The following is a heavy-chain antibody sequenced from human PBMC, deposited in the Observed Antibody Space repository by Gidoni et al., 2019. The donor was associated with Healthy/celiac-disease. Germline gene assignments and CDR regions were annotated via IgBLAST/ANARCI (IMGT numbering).Heavy chain of an antibody. J-gene: IGHJ1*01. CDR2: INPSGGST. D-gene: IGHD3-22*01. Sequence: QVQLVQSGAEVKKPGASVKVSCKASGYTFTSYYLPWVRQAPGQGLEWMGIINPSGGSTKYAQKFQGRVTMTRDTSTSTVYMELSSLRSEDTAVYYCARGPASPTYYSDSSGYFYFQHWGQGTLVPVSS. CDR3: ARGPASPTYYSDSSGYFYFQH. CDR1: GYTFTSYY. V-gene: IGHV1-46*01.